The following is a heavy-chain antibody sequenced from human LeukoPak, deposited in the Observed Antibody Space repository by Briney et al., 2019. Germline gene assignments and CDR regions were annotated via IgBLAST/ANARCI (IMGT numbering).Heavy chain of an antibody. J-gene: IGHJ4*02. D-gene: IGHD4-23*01. V-gene: IGHV4-34*01. CDR3: ARERGTTVVIDY. CDR1: GGSFSGYY. Sequence: SETLSLTCAVYGGSFSGYYWSWIRQPPGKGLEWIGEINHSGSTNYNPSLKSRVTISVDTSKNQFSLKLSPVTAADTAVYYCARERGTTVVIDYWGQGTLVTVSS. CDR2: INHSGST.